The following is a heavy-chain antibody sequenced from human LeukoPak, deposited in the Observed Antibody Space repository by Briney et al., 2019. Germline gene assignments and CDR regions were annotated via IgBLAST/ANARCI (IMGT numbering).Heavy chain of an antibody. J-gene: IGHJ4*02. CDR3: AKDRRRRCSGGSCYPSPFDY. Sequence: PGGSLRLSCAASGFTFSSYAMSWVRQAPGKGLEWGSAISGSGGSTYYADSVKGRFTISRDNSKNPLYLQMNSLRAEDTAVYYCAKDRRRRCSGGSCYPSPFDYWGQGTLVTVSS. CDR2: ISGSGGST. CDR1: GFTFSSYA. D-gene: IGHD2-15*01. V-gene: IGHV3-23*01.